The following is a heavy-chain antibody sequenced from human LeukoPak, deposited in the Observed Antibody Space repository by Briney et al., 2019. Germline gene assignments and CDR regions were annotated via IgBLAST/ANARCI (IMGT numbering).Heavy chain of an antibody. V-gene: IGHV4-59*08. J-gene: IGHJ4*02. CDR2: IYYSGST. CDR1: GGSISTYY. CDR3: AREYSSGWYGFFDD. Sequence: SETLSLTCTVSGGSISTYYWSWIRQPPGKGLEWIGYIYYSGSTNYNPSLKSRVTISVDTSTNQFSPKLSSVTAADTAVYYCAREYSSGWYGFFDDWGQGTLVTVSS. D-gene: IGHD6-19*01.